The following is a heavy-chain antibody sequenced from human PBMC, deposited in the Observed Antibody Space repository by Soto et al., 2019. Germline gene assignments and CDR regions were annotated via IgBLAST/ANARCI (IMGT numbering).Heavy chain of an antibody. Sequence: QLQLQESGSGLVKPSQTLSLTCAVSGGSISSGGYSWSWIRQPPGKGLEWIGYIYHSGRTYYNLSIKSRVTISVDRSKNQFALELSSVTAADTAVYYCAAGGGLPRYYWGQGTLVTVSS. CDR1: GGSISSGGYS. CDR3: AAGGGLPRYY. D-gene: IGHD5-12*01. J-gene: IGHJ4*02. CDR2: IYHSGRT. V-gene: IGHV4-30-2*01.